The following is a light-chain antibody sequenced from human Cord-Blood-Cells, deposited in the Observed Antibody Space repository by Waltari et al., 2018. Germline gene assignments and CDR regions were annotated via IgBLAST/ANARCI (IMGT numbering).Light chain of an antibody. CDR1: SSDVGRYNY. J-gene: IGLJ2*01. V-gene: IGLV2-14*01. CDR2: DVS. Sequence: QSALTQPASVSGSPRHSITISCPGTSSDVGRYNYVPWYQQHPGKAPKLMIYDVSNRPSGVSNRFSGAKSGNTASLTISGLQAEDEADYYCSSDTSSSTLVFGGGTKLTVL. CDR3: SSDTSSSTLV.